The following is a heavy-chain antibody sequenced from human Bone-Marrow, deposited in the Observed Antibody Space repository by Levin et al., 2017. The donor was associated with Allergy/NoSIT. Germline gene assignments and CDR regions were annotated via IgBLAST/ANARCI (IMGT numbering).Heavy chain of an antibody. Sequence: GGSLRLSCAASGFTFSDHYMDWVRQAPGKGLEWVARIRNKARSYTTEYAASVKGRFIISRDDSKNSVFLQMNSLETEDTAVYFCGDVGALHVNWGQGTLVNGSS. CDR1: GFTFSDHY. CDR2: IRNKARSYTT. V-gene: IGHV3-72*01. CDR3: GDVGALHVN. J-gene: IGHJ4*02. D-gene: IGHD1-26*01.